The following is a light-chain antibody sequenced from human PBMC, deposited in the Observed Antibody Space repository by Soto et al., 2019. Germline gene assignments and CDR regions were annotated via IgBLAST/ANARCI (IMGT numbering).Light chain of an antibody. CDR3: LQHNTYPYT. CDR1: QDISIL. Sequence: DIQMTQSPSSLSASVGDRVTITCRACQDISILLGWFQHKPGKAPKRLIYAATSLQGWVPSRFSGSGSGTEFTLTITGLQPEDFADYYCLQHNTYPYTLGQGTKLEIK. J-gene: IGKJ2*01. V-gene: IGKV1-17*01. CDR2: AAT.